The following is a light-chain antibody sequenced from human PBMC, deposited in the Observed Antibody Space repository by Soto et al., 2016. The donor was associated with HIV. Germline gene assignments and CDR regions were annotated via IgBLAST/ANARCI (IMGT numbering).Light chain of an antibody. V-gene: IGKV1-16*02. J-gene: IGKJ3*01. CDR1: QGINTY. CDR3: QQYYNTPFT. Sequence: DIQMTQSPSSLSASVGDTVTITCRASQGINTYVAWFQQKFGKAPKSLIYGASSLQSGVPSKFSGSGSGTDFTLTISNLQPEDFATYYCQQYYNTPFTFGPGTKVEI. CDR2: GAS.